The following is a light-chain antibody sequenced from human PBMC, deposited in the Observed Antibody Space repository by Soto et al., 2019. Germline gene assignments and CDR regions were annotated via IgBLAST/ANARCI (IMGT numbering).Light chain of an antibody. CDR3: SSYTSSRALVV. V-gene: IGLV2-14*01. CDR1: SSDVGGSNY. Sequence: QSALTQPASVSGSPGQSITISCAGTSSDVGGSNYVSWYQHHPGKAPKVIIYEVTNRPSGVSHRFSGSKSGNTASLTISGLQAEDEADYYCSSYTSSRALVVFGGGTKLTVL. CDR2: EVT. J-gene: IGLJ3*02.